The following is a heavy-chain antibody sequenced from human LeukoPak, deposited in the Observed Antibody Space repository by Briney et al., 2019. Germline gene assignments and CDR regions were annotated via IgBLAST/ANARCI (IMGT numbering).Heavy chain of an antibody. CDR1: GGSFSGYY. Sequence: SETLSLTCAVYGGSFSGYYWSWIRQPPGKGLEWIGEINHSGSTNYNPPLKSRVTISVDTSKNQFSLKLSSVTAADTAVYYCARVNYDFWSGYYTPYYFDYWGRGTLVTVSS. CDR2: INHSGST. D-gene: IGHD3-3*01. CDR3: ARVNYDFWSGYYTPYYFDY. J-gene: IGHJ4*02. V-gene: IGHV4-34*01.